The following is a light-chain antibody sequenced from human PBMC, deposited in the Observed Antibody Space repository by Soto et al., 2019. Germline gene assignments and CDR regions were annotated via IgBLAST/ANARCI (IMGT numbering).Light chain of an antibody. CDR3: QQRTDWPL. J-gene: IGKJ3*01. Sequence: EIVLTQSPATLSLSPGERASLSCRASQSISTYLAWYQHKPGQAPRLLIYDASNRATGIPARFSGSGSGTDFPLTISSLEPEDFAVYYCQQRTDWPLFGPGTKVDMK. CDR1: QSISTY. V-gene: IGKV3-11*01. CDR2: DAS.